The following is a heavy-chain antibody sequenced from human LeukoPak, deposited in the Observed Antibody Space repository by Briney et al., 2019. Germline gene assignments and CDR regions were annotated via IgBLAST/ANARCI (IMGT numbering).Heavy chain of an antibody. CDR3: ARDYYDSSGYYWGSY. V-gene: IGHV3-48*01. J-gene: IGHJ4*02. CDR2: ITSSSDII. CDR1: GFTFSSYD. Sequence: GGSLRLSCAASGFTFSSYDMNWVRQAPGKGLEWVSHITSSSDIIYYADSVKGRFTISRDNAKNSLYLQMNSLRAEDTAVYYCARDYYDSSGYYWGSYWGQGTLVTVSS. D-gene: IGHD3-22*01.